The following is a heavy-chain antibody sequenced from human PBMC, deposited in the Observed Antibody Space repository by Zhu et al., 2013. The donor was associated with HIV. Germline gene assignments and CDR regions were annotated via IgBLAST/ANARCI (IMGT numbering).Heavy chain of an antibody. V-gene: IGHV3-30-3*01. J-gene: IGHJ3*02. CDR3: ATGWGGIGDDAFDI. Sequence: VQLVESGGGVVQPGRSLRLSCAASGFTFSSYAMHWVRQAPGKGLEWVAVISYDGSNKYYADSVKGRFTISRDNSKNTLYLQMNSLRAEDTAVYYCATGWGGIGDDAFDIWAKGQWSPSLQ. CDR1: GFTFSSYA. CDR2: ISYDGSNK. D-gene: IGHD3-10*01.